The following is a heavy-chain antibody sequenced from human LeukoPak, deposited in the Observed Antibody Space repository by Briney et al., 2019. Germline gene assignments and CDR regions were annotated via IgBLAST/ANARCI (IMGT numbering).Heavy chain of an antibody. J-gene: IGHJ3*02. CDR1: GGSFSGYY. V-gene: IGHV4-34*01. CDR3: ARSYGDYVWFSAFDI. Sequence: SETLSLTCAVYGGSFSGYYWSSIRQPPGKGLEWIGEHNHSGSTNYNPSLKSRVTISVDTSKNQFSLKLSSVTAADTAVYYCARSYGDYVWFSAFDIWGQGTMVTVSS. CDR2: HNHSGST. D-gene: IGHD4-17*01.